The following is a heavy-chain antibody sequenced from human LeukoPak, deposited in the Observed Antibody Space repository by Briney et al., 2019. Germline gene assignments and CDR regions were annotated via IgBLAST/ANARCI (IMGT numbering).Heavy chain of an antibody. J-gene: IGHJ3*01. CDR3: AMDIQLAY. CDR1: GFTFSVAS. D-gene: IGHD5-12*01. CDR2: IGASGEST. V-gene: IGHV3-23*01. Sequence: WGSLSLICAASGFTFSVASMTWVRQAPGKGLEWVSLIGASGESTYYADSVKGRFTISRDNSKNTLSLQMNSLRAEDTAMYFCAMDIQLAYWGQGTMVTVSS.